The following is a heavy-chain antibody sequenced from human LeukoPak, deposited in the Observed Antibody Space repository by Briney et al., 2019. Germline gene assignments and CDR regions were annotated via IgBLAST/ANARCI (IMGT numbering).Heavy chain of an antibody. CDR2: INPSGGST. J-gene: IGHJ3*02. D-gene: IGHD2-15*01. Sequence: ASVKVSCKASGYTFTSYYMHWVRQAPGQGLEWMGIINPSGGSTSYAQKFQGRVTMTRDMSTSTVYMELSSLRSEDTAVYYCARELSVGCSGGSCYSVHSDAFDIWGRGTMVTVSS. V-gene: IGHV1-46*01. CDR1: GYTFTSYY. CDR3: ARELSVGCSGGSCYSVHSDAFDI.